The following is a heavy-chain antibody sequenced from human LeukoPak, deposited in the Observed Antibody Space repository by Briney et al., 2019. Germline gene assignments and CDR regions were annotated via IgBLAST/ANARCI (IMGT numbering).Heavy chain of an antibody. CDR2: ISSSGSTI. CDR1: GFTFSSYE. CDR3: ARAGIAAAENHFDY. D-gene: IGHD6-13*01. Sequence: GGSLRLSCAASGFTFSSYEMNWVRQAPGKGLEWVSYISSSGSTIYYADSVKGRFTISRDNAKNMLYLQMNSLRAEDTAVYYCARAGIAAAENHFDYWGQGTLVTVSS. V-gene: IGHV3-48*03. J-gene: IGHJ4*02.